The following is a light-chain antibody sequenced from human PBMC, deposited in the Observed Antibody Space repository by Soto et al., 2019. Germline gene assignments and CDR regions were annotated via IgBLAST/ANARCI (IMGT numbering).Light chain of an antibody. CDR2: DAS. CDR3: QQYDDLPST. Sequence: DIQMTQSPSSLSASVGDRVTITCHASQDISNYLNWYQQKSGKPPKLLIYDASPLETGVPPRLSGARIGTEFALTISSLQPEDVATYYWQQYDDLPSTFGGGTKVEV. V-gene: IGKV1-33*01. J-gene: IGKJ4*01. CDR1: QDISNY.